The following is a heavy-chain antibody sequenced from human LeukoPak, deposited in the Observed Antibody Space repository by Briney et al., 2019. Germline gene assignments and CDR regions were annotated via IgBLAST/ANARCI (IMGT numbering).Heavy chain of an antibody. CDR2: IYTSGST. J-gene: IGHJ4*02. CDR3: ARASYFDY. CDR1: GGSISSGSYY. Sequence: PSETLSLTCTVSGGSISSGSYYWSWIRQPAGKGLEWIGRIYTSGSTNYNPSLKSRVTISVDTSKNQFSLKLSSVTAADTAVYYCARASYFDYWGQGTLVTVSS. V-gene: IGHV4-61*02.